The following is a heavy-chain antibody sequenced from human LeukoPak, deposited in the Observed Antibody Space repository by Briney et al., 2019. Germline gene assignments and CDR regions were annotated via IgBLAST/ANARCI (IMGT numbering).Heavy chain of an antibody. CDR2: THHTGSS. CDR3: ASLYYGDYISYFDY. Sequence: SQTLSLNCAVSGGSLNSGSYSWSWIRQPPGKGLEWIGFTHHTGSSSHNPSLKSRATISLEAYNNQFSLRLSSVTAADTAVYYCASLYYGDYISYFDYWGQGIMVSVSS. V-gene: IGHV4-30-2*01. D-gene: IGHD4-17*01. J-gene: IGHJ4*02. CDR1: GGSLNSGSYS.